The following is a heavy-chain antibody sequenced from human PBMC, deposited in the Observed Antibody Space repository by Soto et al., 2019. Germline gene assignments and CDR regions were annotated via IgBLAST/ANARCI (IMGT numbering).Heavy chain of an antibody. Sequence: QVQLVESGGGVVQPGRSLRLSCAASGFTFSSYAMHWVRQAPGKGLEWVEVISYDGSNKYYADSVKGRFTISRDNSKNPLYLQMNSLRAEDTAVYYCARDYYRFNSGYGFSMDVWGQGTTVTVSS. D-gene: IGHD5-12*01. J-gene: IGHJ6*02. V-gene: IGHV3-30-3*01. CDR2: ISYDGSNK. CDR3: ARDYYRFNSGYGFSMDV. CDR1: GFTFSSYA.